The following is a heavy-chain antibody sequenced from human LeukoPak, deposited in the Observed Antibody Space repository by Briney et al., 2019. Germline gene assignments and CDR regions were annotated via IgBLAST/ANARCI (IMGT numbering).Heavy chain of an antibody. V-gene: IGHV3-74*01. CDR3: ARDVGYNYGPFDY. J-gene: IGHJ4*02. Sequence: GGSLRLSCAASGFTFSSSWMHWVRQVPGKGLVWVSRINSDGSSTSYADSVKGRFTISRGNAKNTLYLQMNSLRAEDTAVYYCARDVGYNYGPFDYWGQGTLVTVSS. D-gene: IGHD5-18*01. CDR2: INSDGSST. CDR1: GFTFSSSW.